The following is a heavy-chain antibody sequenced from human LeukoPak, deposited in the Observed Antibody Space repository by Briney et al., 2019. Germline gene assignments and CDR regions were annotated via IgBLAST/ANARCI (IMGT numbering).Heavy chain of an antibody. J-gene: IGHJ4*02. Sequence: SVKVSCKASGGTFSSYAISWVRQAPGQGLELMGGIIPIFGTANYAQKFQGRVTITADESTSTAYMELSSLRSEDTAVYYCARTSGYSYGPFDYWGQGTLVTVSS. CDR2: IIPIFGTA. CDR1: GGTFSSYA. D-gene: IGHD5-18*01. CDR3: ARTSGYSYGPFDY. V-gene: IGHV1-69*13.